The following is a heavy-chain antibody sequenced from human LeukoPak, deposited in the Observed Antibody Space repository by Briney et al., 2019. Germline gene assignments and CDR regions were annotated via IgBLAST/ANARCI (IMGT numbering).Heavy chain of an antibody. CDR2: IYHSGST. Sequence: SETLSLTCTVSGYSISSGYYWGWIRQPPGKGLEWIGSIYHSGSTYYNPSLKSRVTISVDTSKNQFSLKLSSVTAADTAVYYCARGGVVAATLYYYGMDVWGQGTTVTVSS. V-gene: IGHV4-38-2*02. CDR3: ARGGVVAATLYYYGMDV. CDR1: GYSISSGYY. J-gene: IGHJ6*02. D-gene: IGHD2-15*01.